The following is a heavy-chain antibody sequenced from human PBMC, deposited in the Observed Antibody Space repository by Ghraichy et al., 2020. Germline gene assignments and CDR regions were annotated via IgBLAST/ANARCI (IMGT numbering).Heavy chain of an antibody. J-gene: IGHJ5*02. Sequence: GGSLRLSCAASGFTFSSYAMSWVRQAPGKGLEWVSAISGSGGSTYYADSVKGRFTISRDNSKNTLYLQMNSLRAEDTAVYYCAKAAVPAAIRKYCFDPWGQGTLVTVSS. CDR1: GFTFSSYA. V-gene: IGHV3-23*01. D-gene: IGHD2-2*01. CDR2: ISGSGGST. CDR3: AKAAVPAAIRKYCFDP.